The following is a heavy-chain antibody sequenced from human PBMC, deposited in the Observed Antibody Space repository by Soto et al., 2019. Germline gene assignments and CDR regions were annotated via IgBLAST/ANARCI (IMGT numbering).Heavy chain of an antibody. CDR3: ARGVHYDSSGYYYFY. CDR2: IIPLFGAA. J-gene: IGHJ4*02. Sequence: SSVKVSCKASGGTFSTYAIDWVRQAPGQGLEWMGGIIPLFGAAKYAQNFQGRITITADESTNTAYMELRSLRSQDTAVYYCARGVHYDSSGYYYFYWGQGTLVTVSS. CDR1: GGTFSTYA. D-gene: IGHD3-22*01. V-gene: IGHV1-69*13.